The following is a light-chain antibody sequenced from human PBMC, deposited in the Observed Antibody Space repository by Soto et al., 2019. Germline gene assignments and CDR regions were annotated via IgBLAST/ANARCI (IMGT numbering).Light chain of an antibody. V-gene: IGKV3-20*01. J-gene: IGKJ1*01. Sequence: EIVLTQSPGTPSLSPGERATLSCRASQSVSSTYVAWYQQKSGQAPRLLIYGASSRATGIPDRFSGSGSGTDFTLTISRLEPEDFAVYYCHQYVSSWTFGQGTKVEIK. CDR3: HQYVSSWT. CDR1: QSVSSTY. CDR2: GAS.